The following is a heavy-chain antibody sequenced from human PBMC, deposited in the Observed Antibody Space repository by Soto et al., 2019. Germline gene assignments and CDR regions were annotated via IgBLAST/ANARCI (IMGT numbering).Heavy chain of an antibody. CDR1: GGSISSSSYY. CDR3: ASLPDYSNYEVRWFDP. V-gene: IGHV4-39*01. J-gene: IGHJ5*02. D-gene: IGHD4-4*01. Sequence: SETLSLTCTVSGGSISSSSYYWGWIRQPPGKGLEWIGRIYYSGSTYYNPSLKSRVTISVDTSKNQFSLKLSSVTAADTAVYYCASLPDYSNYEVRWFDPWGQGTLVTVSS. CDR2: IYYSGST.